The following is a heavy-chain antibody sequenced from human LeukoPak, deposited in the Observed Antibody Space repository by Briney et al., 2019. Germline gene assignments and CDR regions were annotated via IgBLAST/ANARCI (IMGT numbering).Heavy chain of an antibody. J-gene: IGHJ4*02. Sequence: SVTVSCKASGGSFSSYAISWVRQAPGQGLEWMGGIIPIFGTANYAQKFQGRVTITADESTSTAYMELSSLRSEDTAVYYCAREKSSGIAAAGVDYWGQGTLVTVPS. CDR3: AREKSSGIAAAGVDY. D-gene: IGHD6-13*01. V-gene: IGHV1-69*01. CDR2: IIPIFGTA. CDR1: GGSFSSYA.